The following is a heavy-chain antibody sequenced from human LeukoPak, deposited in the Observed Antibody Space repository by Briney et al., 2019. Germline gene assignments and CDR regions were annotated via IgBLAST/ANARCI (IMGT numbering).Heavy chain of an antibody. CDR1: GGSISSYY. CDR3: ARGITAVTAIIDAFDI. Sequence: PSETLSLTCTVSGGSISSYYWSWIRQPPGKGLEWIGYIYYSGSTNYNPSLKSRVTISVDTSTKQFSLKLSSVTAADTAVYYCARGITAVTAIIDAFDIWGQGTMVTVSS. J-gene: IGHJ3*02. V-gene: IGHV4-59*01. D-gene: IGHD2-21*02. CDR2: IYYSGST.